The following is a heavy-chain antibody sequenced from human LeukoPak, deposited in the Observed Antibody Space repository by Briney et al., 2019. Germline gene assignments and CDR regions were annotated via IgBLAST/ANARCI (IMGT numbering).Heavy chain of an antibody. CDR1: GYTFTSYG. CDR3: ARQDLWFGELLPDY. Sequence: ASVKVSCKASGYTFTSYGISWVRRAPGQGLEWMGWISAYNGNTNYARKLQGRVTMTTDTSTSTAYMELRSLRSDDTAVYYCARQDLWFGELLPDYWGQGTLVTVSS. V-gene: IGHV1-18*01. J-gene: IGHJ4*02. D-gene: IGHD3-10*01. CDR2: ISAYNGNT.